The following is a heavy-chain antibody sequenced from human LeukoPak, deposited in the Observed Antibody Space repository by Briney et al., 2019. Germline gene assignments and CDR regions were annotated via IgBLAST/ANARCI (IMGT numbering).Heavy chain of an antibody. Sequence: PGGSLRLSCAAPGFTFSSYAMSWVRQAPGKGLEWVSAISGSGGSTYYADSVKGRFTISRDNSKNTLYLQMNSLRAEDTAVYYCAKGGVVPAAPYYYGMDVWGKGTTVTVSS. CDR1: GFTFSSYA. CDR2: ISGSGGST. CDR3: AKGGVVPAAPYYYGMDV. J-gene: IGHJ6*04. V-gene: IGHV3-23*01. D-gene: IGHD2-2*01.